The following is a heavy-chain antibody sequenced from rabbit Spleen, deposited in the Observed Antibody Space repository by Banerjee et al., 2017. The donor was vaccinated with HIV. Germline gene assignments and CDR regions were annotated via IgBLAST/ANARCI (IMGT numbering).Heavy chain of an antibody. CDR3: ARAIVPWLGLTRLDL. D-gene: IGHD4-1*01. CDR1: GFDFRRYY. CDR2: IYAAKGST. V-gene: IGHV1S7*01. Sequence: QVKETGGGLVQPGESLTLSCKASGFDFRRYYLSWVRQAPGKGLEWIGIIYAAKGSTDYASWVSGRFTISSDNAQSTVDLKMTSLTAADTATYFCARAIVPWLGLTRLDLWGQGTLVTVS. J-gene: IGHJ3*01.